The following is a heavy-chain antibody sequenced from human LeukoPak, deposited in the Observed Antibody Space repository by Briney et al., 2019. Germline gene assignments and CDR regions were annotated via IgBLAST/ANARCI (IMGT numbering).Heavy chain of an antibody. CDR1: GYTFTTYD. V-gene: IGHV1-8*01. CDR3: ARATGKDILTGRKLDY. J-gene: IGHJ4*02. Sequence: ASVKVSCKASGYTFTTYDINWVRQTTGHGLEWMGWMNPNSGNTGYAQRFQGRVTMTRDTSISTAYMELSSLASEDTAVYYCARATGKDILTGRKLDYWGQGTLVTVSS. D-gene: IGHD3-9*01. CDR2: MNPNSGNT.